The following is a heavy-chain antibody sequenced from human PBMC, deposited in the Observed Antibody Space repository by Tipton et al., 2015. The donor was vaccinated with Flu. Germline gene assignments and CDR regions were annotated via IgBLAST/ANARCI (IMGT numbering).Heavy chain of an antibody. V-gene: IGHV4-61*02. CDR2: IYTSGST. CDR3: ARDTDYKARFDP. J-gene: IGHJ5*02. CDR1: GGSISSSSYY. D-gene: IGHD4-11*01. Sequence: TLSLTCTVSGGSISSSSYYWGWIRQPAGKGLEWIGRIYTSGSTNYNPSLKSRVTMSVDTSKNQFSLKLSSVTAADTAVYYCARDTDYKARFDPWGQGTLVTVSS.